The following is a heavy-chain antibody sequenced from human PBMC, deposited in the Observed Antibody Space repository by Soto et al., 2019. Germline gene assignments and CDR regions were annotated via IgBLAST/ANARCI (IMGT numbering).Heavy chain of an antibody. V-gene: IGHV4-39*01. CDR3: ASLPYLGRYYFGDWFDT. D-gene: IGHD1-26*01. CDR2: IYYSGST. CDR1: GGPISSSSHQ. J-gene: IGHJ5*02. Sequence: SETLSLTCTGSGGPISSSSHQWRRIRQPPGKGLEWIGSIYYSGSTYYNPSLKSRVTISVDTSKNQFSLKLSSVTAADTAVYYWASLPYLGRYYFGDWFDTRGQGTLVTVLL.